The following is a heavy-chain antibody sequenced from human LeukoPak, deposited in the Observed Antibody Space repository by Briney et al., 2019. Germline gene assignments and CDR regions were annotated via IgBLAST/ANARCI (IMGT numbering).Heavy chain of an antibody. CDR3: AKDRNDFNGMDV. D-gene: IGHD1-1*01. J-gene: IGHJ6*02. V-gene: IGHV3-23*01. Sequence: GGSLRLSCAASGFTFSSYTMSWGRQAPGKGLEWVSAISGSGGSTYYADSVKGRFTISRDNTKNTLYLQMNSLRAEDTAVYYCAKDRNDFNGMDVWGQGTTVTVSS. CDR2: ISGSGGST. CDR1: GFTFSSYT.